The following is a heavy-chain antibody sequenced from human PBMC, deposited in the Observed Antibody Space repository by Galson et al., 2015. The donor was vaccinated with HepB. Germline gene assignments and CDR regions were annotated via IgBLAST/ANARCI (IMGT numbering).Heavy chain of an antibody. Sequence: SVKVSGKASGGTFNSYAISWVRQAPGQGLEWMGGIIPIFGTANYAQKFQGRVTITADESTGTAYMELSSLRSEDTAVYYCARVGDYGSGSSDYWGQGTLVTVSS. V-gene: IGHV1-69*13. CDR3: ARVGDYGSGSSDY. CDR2: IIPIFGTA. J-gene: IGHJ4*02. CDR1: GGTFNSYA. D-gene: IGHD3-10*01.